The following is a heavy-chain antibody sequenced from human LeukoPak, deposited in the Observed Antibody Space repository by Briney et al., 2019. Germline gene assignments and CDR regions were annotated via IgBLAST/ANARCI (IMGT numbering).Heavy chain of an antibody. V-gene: IGHV3-7*01. CDR1: GFIFSSYW. CDR3: ARLVLITKARAFDI. J-gene: IGHJ3*02. D-gene: IGHD3-22*01. CDR2: IKQDGSEK. Sequence: GGSLRLSCAASGFIFSSYWLSWVRQAPGKGLEWVANIKQDGSEKYYVDSVKGRFTISRDNAKHSLYLQMNSLRAEDTAVYYCARLVLITKARAFDIWGQGTMVTVSS.